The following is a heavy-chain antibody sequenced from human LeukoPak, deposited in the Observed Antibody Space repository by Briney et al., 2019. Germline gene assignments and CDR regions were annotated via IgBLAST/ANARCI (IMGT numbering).Heavy chain of an antibody. V-gene: IGHV4-59*01. Sequence: KASETLSLTCAVSGGSISSYYWSWIRQPPGKGLEWIGYIYYSGSTNYNPSLKSRVTISVDTSKNQFSLTLSSVTAADTAVYYCARATYGDYWGQGTLVTVSS. CDR3: ARATYGDY. CDR2: IYYSGST. CDR1: GGSISSYY. J-gene: IGHJ4*02. D-gene: IGHD3-10*01.